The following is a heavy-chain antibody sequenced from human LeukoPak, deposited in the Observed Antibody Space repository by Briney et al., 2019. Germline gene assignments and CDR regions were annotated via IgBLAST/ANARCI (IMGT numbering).Heavy chain of an antibody. CDR1: GFTFSSYS. CDR3: ARTILVDTARNFDY. Sequence: GGSLRLSCAASGFTFSSYSMNWVRQAPGKGLEWVSFISSSSSYIYYADSVKGRFTISRDNAKNSLYLQMNSLRAEDTAVYYCARTILVDTARNFDYWGQGTLVTVSS. V-gene: IGHV3-21*01. J-gene: IGHJ4*02. D-gene: IGHD5-18*01. CDR2: ISSSSSYI.